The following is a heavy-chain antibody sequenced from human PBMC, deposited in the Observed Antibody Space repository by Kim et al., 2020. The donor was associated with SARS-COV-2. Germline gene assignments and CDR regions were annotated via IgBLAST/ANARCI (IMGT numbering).Heavy chain of an antibody. CDR3: AGGSYLYYFDY. CDR2: I. V-gene: IGHV3-11*01. D-gene: IGHD1-26*01. J-gene: IGHJ4*02. Sequence: IYYADAGKCRFTISRDNAKNSLYLQMNSLRAEDTAVYYCAGGSYLYYFDYWGQGTLVTVSS.